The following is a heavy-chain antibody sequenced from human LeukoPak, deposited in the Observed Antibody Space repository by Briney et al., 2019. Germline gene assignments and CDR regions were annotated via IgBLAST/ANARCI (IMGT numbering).Heavy chain of an antibody. D-gene: IGHD1-26*01. CDR3: ARASSGSRLVDY. CDR1: GYTFTSYD. CDR2: MNPNSGGT. V-gene: IGHV1-2*02. J-gene: IGHJ4*02. Sequence: ASVKVSCKASGYTFTSYDVNWVRQATGQGLEWMGWMNPNSGGTNYAQKFQGRVTMTRDTSISTAYMELSRLRSDDTAVYYCARASSGSRLVDYWGQGTLVTVSS.